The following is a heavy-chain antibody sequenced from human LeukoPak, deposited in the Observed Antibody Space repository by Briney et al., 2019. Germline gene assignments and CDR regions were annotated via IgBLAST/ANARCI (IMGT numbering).Heavy chain of an antibody. CDR3: AREGGYCSSTSCYYLDY. D-gene: IGHD2-2*01. CDR1: GFTFSSYG. CDR2: IWYDGGNK. J-gene: IGHJ4*02. Sequence: AGGSLRLSCAASGFTFSSYGMHWVRQAPGKGLEWVAVIWYDGGNKYYADSVKGRFTISRDNSKNTLYLQMNSLRAEDTAVYYCAREGGYCSSTSCYYLDYWGQGTLVTVSS. V-gene: IGHV3-33*01.